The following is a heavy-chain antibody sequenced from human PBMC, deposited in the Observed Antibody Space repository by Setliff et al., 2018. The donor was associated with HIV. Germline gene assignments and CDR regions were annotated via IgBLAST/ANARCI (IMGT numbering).Heavy chain of an antibody. J-gene: IGHJ6*03. CDR2: IYYSGNT. Sequence: SETLSLTCTVSGGSLSSSNYYCGWIRQPPGKGLEWIGSIYYSGNTYYNPSLKSRVTISGDTSKKQFSLKLRAVTAADSAVYYCARHYQHSWVGVDYYFMDVWGKGNPGHRLL. D-gene: IGHD1-26*01. CDR3: ARHYQHSWVGVDYYFMDV. V-gene: IGHV4-39*01. CDR1: GGSLSSSNYY.